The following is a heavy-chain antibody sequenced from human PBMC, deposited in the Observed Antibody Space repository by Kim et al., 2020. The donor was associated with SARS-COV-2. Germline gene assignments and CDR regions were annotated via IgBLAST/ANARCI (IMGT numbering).Heavy chain of an antibody. CDR2: ISYDGSNK. CDR3: ASDLYGSGSYYYYYGMDV. CDR1: GFTFSSYA. Sequence: GGSLRLSCAASGFTFSSYAMHWVRQAPGKGLEWVAVISYDGSNKYYADSVKGRFTISRDNSKNTLYLQMNSLRAEDTAVYYCASDLYGSGSYYYYYGMDVWGQGTTVTVSS. V-gene: IGHV3-30*04. J-gene: IGHJ6*02. D-gene: IGHD3-10*01.